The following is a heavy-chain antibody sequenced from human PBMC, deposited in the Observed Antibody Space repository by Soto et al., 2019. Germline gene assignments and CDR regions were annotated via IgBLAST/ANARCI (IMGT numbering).Heavy chain of an antibody. CDR3: AKRRGAGGHFDY. J-gene: IGHJ4*02. D-gene: IGHD2-15*01. Sequence: DVQLLESGGGLVQPEGSLRLSCAASGFTFSSCAMGWVRQGPGKGLEWVAVVSIGGSTHYADSVRGRFTISRDNSKNTLSLQMNSLTAEDTAVYFRAKRRGAGGHFDYWGQGALVTVSS. V-gene: IGHV3-23*01. CDR2: VSIGGST. CDR1: GFTFSSCA.